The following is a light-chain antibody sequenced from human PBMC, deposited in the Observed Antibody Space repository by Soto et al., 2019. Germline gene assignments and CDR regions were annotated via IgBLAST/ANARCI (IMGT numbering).Light chain of an antibody. Sequence: QSVLTQPPSASGTPGQRVTISCSGSSSNIGSRSVNWYQQLPGTAPKLLIHNNSQRPSGVPDRFSGSKSGTSASLAISVLQSEDEADYYCAAWDDSLSCPVFGGGTKVTVL. CDR1: SSNIGSRS. V-gene: IGLV1-44*01. CDR3: AAWDDSLSCPV. CDR2: NNS. J-gene: IGLJ3*02.